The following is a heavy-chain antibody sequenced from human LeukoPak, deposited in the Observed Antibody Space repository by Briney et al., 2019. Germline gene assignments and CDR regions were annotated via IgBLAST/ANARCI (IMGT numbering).Heavy chain of an antibody. J-gene: IGHJ4*02. CDR3: TTDWLLDRRPDY. CDR1: GFTFSSYA. Sequence: GSLRLSCAASGFTFSSYAMSWVRQAPGRGLEWVSTSSGGNTYYADSVKGRFTISRDNSKNTLYLQMDSLRAEDTAVYFCTTDWLLDRRPDYWGQGTLVTVSS. CDR2: SSGGNT. V-gene: IGHV3-23*01. D-gene: IGHD3-3*01.